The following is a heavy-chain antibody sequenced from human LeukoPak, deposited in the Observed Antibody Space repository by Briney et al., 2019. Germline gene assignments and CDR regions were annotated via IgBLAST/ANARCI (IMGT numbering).Heavy chain of an antibody. CDR2: IYYSGGT. CDR3: ARALTDCSGGSCYSRYYYGMDV. J-gene: IGHJ6*02. Sequence: KPSENPSLTCTGSGGSISSYYWGWIRQPPGEGLEWIWGIYYSGGTNYNPSLKSRVTISVDTSKKQFSLKLSSVTAADTAVYYCARALTDCSGGSCYSRYYYGMDVWGQGTTVTVSS. CDR1: GGSISSYY. V-gene: IGHV4-59*01. D-gene: IGHD2-15*01.